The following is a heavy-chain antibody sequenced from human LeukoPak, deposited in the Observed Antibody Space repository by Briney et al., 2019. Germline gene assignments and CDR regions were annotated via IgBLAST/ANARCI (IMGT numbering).Heavy chain of an antibody. CDR1: GFIFSTYG. Sequence: PGGSLRLSCAASGFIFSTYGMHWVRQAPGKGLEWVSAITGSGGRTYYADSVKGRFTISRDNSKNTLYLQMNSLRAEDTAVYYCANRRLQWFGELSAPFDYWGQGTLVTVSS. CDR2: ITGSGGRT. V-gene: IGHV3-NL1*01. J-gene: IGHJ4*02. D-gene: IGHD3-10*01. CDR3: ANRRLQWFGELSAPFDY.